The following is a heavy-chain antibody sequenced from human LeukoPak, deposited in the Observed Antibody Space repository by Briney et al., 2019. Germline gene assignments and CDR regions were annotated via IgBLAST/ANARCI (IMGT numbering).Heavy chain of an antibody. Sequence: SGTLSLTCAVSGDSISSSKWWSWVRQPPGKGLEWIGYIYYSGSTNYNPSLKSRVTISVDTSKNQFSLKLSSVTAADTAVYYCARVYYSSSYDYWYFDLWGRGTLVTVSS. J-gene: IGHJ2*01. V-gene: IGHV4-4*02. CDR2: IYYSGST. CDR3: ARVYYSSSYDYWYFDL. CDR1: GDSISSSKW. D-gene: IGHD6-13*01.